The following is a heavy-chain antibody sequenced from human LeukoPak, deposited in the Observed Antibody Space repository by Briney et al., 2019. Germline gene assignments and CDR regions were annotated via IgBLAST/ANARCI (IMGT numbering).Heavy chain of an antibody. CDR2: IYPGGSDT. J-gene: IGHJ3*02. V-gene: IGHV5-51*01. D-gene: IGHD3-22*01. Sequence: GESLKISCQGSAYIFSNYWIGWVRQMPGKGLEWMGIIYPGGSDTRYSPSFQGQVTISADKSISTAYLRWSSLKASDTAMYYCARSSYYDSRTDAFDIWGQGTMVTVSS. CDR1: AYIFSNYW. CDR3: ARSSYYDSRTDAFDI.